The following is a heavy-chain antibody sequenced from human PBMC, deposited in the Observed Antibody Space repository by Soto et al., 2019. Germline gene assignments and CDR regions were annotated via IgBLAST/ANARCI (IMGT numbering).Heavy chain of an antibody. CDR1: GGSISNGGYY. Sequence: QLQLQESGPGLVKPSQTLSLTCAVSGGSISNGGYYWSWIRQHPGNGLELIGSIYFSGSTYYNPSLKSRATISVATPKNQFSLELSSVTAADTAVYYCARDSHLQQTNHRWGGCYRDVWCKGTKVSVSS. CDR3: ARDSHLQQTNHRWGGCYRDV. V-gene: IGHV4-31*11. D-gene: IGHD6-13*01. CDR2: IYFSGST. J-gene: IGHJ6*03.